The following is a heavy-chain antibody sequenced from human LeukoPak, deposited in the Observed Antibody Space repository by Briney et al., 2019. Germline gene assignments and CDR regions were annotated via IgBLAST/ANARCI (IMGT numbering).Heavy chain of an antibody. V-gene: IGHV3-7*01. D-gene: IGHD1-26*01. CDR1: GFTFSSYW. J-gene: IGHJ4*02. CDR3: ARDIRDPSGSYFDY. Sequence: GGSLGLSCAASGFTFSSYWMSWVRQAPGKGLEWVANIKQDGSEKYYVDSVKGRFTISRDNAKNSLYLQMNSLRAEDTAVYYCARDIRDPSGSYFDYWGQGTLVTVSS. CDR2: IKQDGSEK.